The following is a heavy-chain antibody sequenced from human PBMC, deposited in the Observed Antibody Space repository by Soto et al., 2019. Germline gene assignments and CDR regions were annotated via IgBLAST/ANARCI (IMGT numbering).Heavy chain of an antibody. CDR2: IWYDGSNK. CDR3: ARDLSRDYDSSGIPGY. CDR1: GFTFSSYG. Sequence: PGGSLRLSCAASGFTFSSYGIHWVRQAPGKGLEWVAVIWYDGSNKYYADSVKGRFTISRDNSKNTLYLQMNSLRAEDTAVYYCARDLSRDYDSSGIPGYWGQGTLVTVSS. J-gene: IGHJ4*02. D-gene: IGHD3-22*01. V-gene: IGHV3-33*01.